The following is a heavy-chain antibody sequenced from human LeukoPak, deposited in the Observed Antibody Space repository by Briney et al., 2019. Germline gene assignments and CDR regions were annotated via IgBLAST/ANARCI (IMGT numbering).Heavy chain of an antibody. CDR3: ARDRSRRCSSTSCHGMDV. V-gene: IGHV4-38-2*02. D-gene: IGHD2-2*01. CDR1: GYSISSGYY. CDR2: IYHAGST. J-gene: IGHJ6*02. Sequence: PSETLSLTCTVSGYSISSGYYWGWIRQSPGKGLEWIGSIYHAGSTFHNPSLKSRVTISVDTSKNQFSLKLSSVTAADTAVYYCARDRSRRCSSTSCHGMDVWGQGTTVTVSS.